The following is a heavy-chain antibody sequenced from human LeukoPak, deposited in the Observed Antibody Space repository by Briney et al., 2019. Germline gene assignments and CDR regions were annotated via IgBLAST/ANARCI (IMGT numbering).Heavy chain of an antibody. CDR2: INPNSGGT. CDR1: GYSFSGYY. J-gene: IGHJ5*02. Sequence: ASVKVSCKASGYSFSGYYIYWVRQAPGQGLEWMGWINPNSGGTGYAQKFQGRVTMTRDTSINTVYMELSPLRSDDSALYYCAKAGVTDYNFWSGYIWFDPWGQGTLVTVTS. CDR3: AKAGVTDYNFWSGYIWFDP. V-gene: IGHV1-2*02. D-gene: IGHD3-3*01.